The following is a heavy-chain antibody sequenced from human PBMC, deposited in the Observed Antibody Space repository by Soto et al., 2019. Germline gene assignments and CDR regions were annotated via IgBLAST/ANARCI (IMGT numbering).Heavy chain of an antibody. CDR3: ARDPAHYDFWSGYRVDP. Sequence: PGGSLRLSCAASGFTFSSYEMNWVRQAPGKGLEWVSYISSSGSTIYYADSVKGRFTISRDNAKNSLYLQMNSLRAEDTAVYYCARDPAHYDFWSGYRVDPWGQGTLVTVSS. CDR2: ISSSGSTI. V-gene: IGHV3-48*03. CDR1: GFTFSSYE. J-gene: IGHJ5*02. D-gene: IGHD3-3*01.